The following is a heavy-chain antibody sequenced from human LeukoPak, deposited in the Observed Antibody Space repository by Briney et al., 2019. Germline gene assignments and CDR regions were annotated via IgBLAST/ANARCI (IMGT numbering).Heavy chain of an antibody. Sequence: RGESLKISCKGSGYSFTSYWIGWVRQMPGKGLEWIGRIDPGDSYANYSPSFQGHVNISADKSLSTAYLQWSSLKASDTAIYYCARLKPMGGSSWYFGYWGQGTLVTVSS. V-gene: IGHV5-10-1*01. J-gene: IGHJ4*02. CDR2: IDPGDSYA. D-gene: IGHD6-13*01. CDR3: ARLKPMGGSSWYFGY. CDR1: GYSFTSYW.